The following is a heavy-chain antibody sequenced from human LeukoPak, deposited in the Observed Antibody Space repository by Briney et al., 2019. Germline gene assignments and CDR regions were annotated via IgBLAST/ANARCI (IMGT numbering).Heavy chain of an antibody. CDR2: ISYDGSNK. Sequence: PGGSLRLSCAASGFTFSSYAMHWVRQAPGKGLEWVAVISYDGSNKYYADSVKGRFTISRDNSKNTLYLQMNSLRAEDTAVYYCARSRYGDYVNDPGADYWGQGTLVTVSS. V-gene: IGHV3-30*04. D-gene: IGHD4-17*01. J-gene: IGHJ4*02. CDR3: ARSRYGDYVNDPGADY. CDR1: GFTFSSYA.